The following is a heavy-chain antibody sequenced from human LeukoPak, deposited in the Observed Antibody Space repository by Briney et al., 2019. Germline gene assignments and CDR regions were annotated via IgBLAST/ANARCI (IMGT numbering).Heavy chain of an antibody. J-gene: IGHJ6*03. CDR1: GYNFPIYW. CDR2: IYPDDSNT. V-gene: IGHV5-51*01. Sequence: GESLKISCQGSGYNFPIYWIGWVRQMPGQGLEWMGTIYPDDSNTIYGPSFQGQVTISADKSINTAYLEWSSLKASDTAIYYCARQGAAGKYYYYYMDVWGKGTTVTVSS. CDR3: ARQGAAGKYYYYYMDV. D-gene: IGHD6-13*01.